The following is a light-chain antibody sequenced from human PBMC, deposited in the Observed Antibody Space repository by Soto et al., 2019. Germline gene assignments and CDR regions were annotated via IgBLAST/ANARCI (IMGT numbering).Light chain of an antibody. J-gene: IGKJ5*01. CDR3: QQYNNWLSIT. V-gene: IGKV3-15*01. CDR2: GAS. CDR1: QSVSSN. Sequence: EIVMTQSPATLSVSPGERATLSCRASQSVSSNLAWYQQKPGPAPRLLIYGASTRATGIPARFSGSGSGTEFTLTISSLQSEDFAVYYCQQYNNWLSITFGQGTRLEIK.